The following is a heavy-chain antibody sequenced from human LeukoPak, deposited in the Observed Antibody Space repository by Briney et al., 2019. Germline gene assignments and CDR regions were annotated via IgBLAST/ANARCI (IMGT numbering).Heavy chain of an antibody. CDR3: ARVVQSTDSSGFYLPEYFQH. Sequence: SETLSLTCTVSGGSISSTSYYWGWIRQPPGKGLEWIGTIYYSGSTYYNPSLKSRVTISVDTSKNQFSLKLRSVTAADTAVYYCARVVQSTDSSGFYLPEYFQHWGQGTLVTVSS. J-gene: IGHJ1*01. CDR1: GGSISSTSYY. V-gene: IGHV4-39*07. CDR2: IYYSGST. D-gene: IGHD3-22*01.